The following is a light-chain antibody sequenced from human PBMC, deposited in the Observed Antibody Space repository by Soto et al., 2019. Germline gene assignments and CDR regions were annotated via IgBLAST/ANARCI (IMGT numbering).Light chain of an antibody. J-gene: IGKJ3*01. CDR2: AAS. Sequence: DIQKTQAPSSPSASVGDRVTITCRASQPIDTSLNWYQQKPGNAPRLLIYAASSLQSGVPLRFSGSGSGTDFTLTISSLQPEDFATYYCQQSYSSPFTFGPGTTVDIK. CDR1: QPIDTS. V-gene: IGKV1-39*01. CDR3: QQSYSSPFT.